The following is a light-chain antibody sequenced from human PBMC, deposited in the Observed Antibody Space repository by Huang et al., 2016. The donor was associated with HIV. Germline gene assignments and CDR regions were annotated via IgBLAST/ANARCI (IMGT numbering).Light chain of an antibody. J-gene: IGKJ2*01. CDR3: QQYNNRYT. V-gene: IGKV3-15*01. CDR1: QSVSSN. Sequence: IVMTQSPGTLSVSQGESATLSCRASQSVSSNLAWYQQKAGLAPRLLIYGASTRATGIPARFSGSGSGTEFTLTISSLQSEDFAVYYCQQYNNRYTFGPGTKLEIK. CDR2: GAS.